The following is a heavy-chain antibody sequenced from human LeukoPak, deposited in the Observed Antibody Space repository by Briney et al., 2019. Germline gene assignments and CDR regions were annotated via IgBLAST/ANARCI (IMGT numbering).Heavy chain of an antibody. CDR2: IYTSGST. CDR1: GDSLSNYY. D-gene: IGHD6-13*01. V-gene: IGHV4-4*07. J-gene: IGHJ4*02. CDR3: ARDPIGSSSWYD. Sequence: SETLSLTCSISGDSLSNYYWSWIRQSAGTGLEWIGRIYTSGSTNYNPSLKSRVTMSVDTSKNQFSLKLSSVTAADTAVYYCARDPIGSSSWYDWGQGALVTVSS.